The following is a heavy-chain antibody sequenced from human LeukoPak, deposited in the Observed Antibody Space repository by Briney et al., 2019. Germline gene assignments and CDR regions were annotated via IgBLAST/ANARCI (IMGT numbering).Heavy chain of an antibody. V-gene: IGHV3-9*01. J-gene: IGHJ4*02. CDR1: GFIFDDYA. CDR2: ISWNSGSM. Sequence: PGTSLRLSCAASGFIFDDYAVHWVRQAPGKGLEWVSGISWNSGSMEYADSVKGRFTISRDNAKNSLYLQMNSLRVEDTALYYCATVHSGGGLAAAGPFDYWGQGTLVTVSS. D-gene: IGHD1-26*01. CDR3: ATVHSGGGLAAAGPFDY.